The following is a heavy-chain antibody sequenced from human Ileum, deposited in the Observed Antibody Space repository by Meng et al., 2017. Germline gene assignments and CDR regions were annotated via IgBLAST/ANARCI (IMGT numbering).Heavy chain of an antibody. V-gene: IGHV4-59*01. D-gene: IGHD1-26*01. CDR2: ISYSDRT. J-gene: IGHJ4*02. Sequence: GSLRLSCSVSGASITRSFWTWIRQPPGKGLEWIGFISYSDRTSYNPSLKSRVTLSSDTSTNQFSLKLTSVTAADTAIYYCAREDRSHSYTTRDYWGQGMLVTVSS. CDR3: AREDRSHSYTTRDY. CDR1: GASITRSF.